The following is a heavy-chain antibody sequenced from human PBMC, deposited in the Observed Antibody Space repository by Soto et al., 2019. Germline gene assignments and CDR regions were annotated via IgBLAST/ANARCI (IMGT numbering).Heavy chain of an antibody. CDR2: IQSGGPT. D-gene: IGHD6-13*01. CDR3: VSYVARCDVGRWYAFALDV. CDR1: GFTVSSKY. Sequence: PGGSLRLSCAACGFTVSSKYMSWVRQAPGKGLEWVSLIQSGGPTYYADSVKGRFTISRDTSENTLHLQMDSLRAADTAVNYCVSYVARCDVGRWYAFALDVWGKGTTVTVSS. J-gene: IGHJ6*04. V-gene: IGHV3-66*01.